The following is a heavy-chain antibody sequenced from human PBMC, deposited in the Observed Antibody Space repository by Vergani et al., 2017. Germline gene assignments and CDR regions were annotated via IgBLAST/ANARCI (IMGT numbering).Heavy chain of an antibody. CDR2: ISGSGGST. J-gene: IGHJ4*02. D-gene: IGHD6-13*01. CDR3: AKDRSPKVAAAGRDDYFDY. V-gene: IGHV3-23*01. CDR1: GFTFSSYA. Sequence: EVQLLESGGGLVQPGGSLRLSCAASGFTFSSYAMSWVRQAPGKGLEWVSAISGSGGSTYYADSVKGRFTISRDNSKNTLYLQMNSLRAEDTAVYYCAKDRSPKVAAAGRDDYFDYWGQGTLVTVSS.